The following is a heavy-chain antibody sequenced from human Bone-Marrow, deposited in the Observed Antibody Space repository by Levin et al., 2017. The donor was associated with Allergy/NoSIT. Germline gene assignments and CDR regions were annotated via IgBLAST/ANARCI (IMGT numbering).Heavy chain of an antibody. D-gene: IGHD6-13*01. CDR2: INKHSGYT. CDR1: GFTFKNYA. V-gene: IGHV3-23*01. J-gene: IGHJ3*01. Sequence: GESLKISCTASGFTFKNYAMTWVRQAPGKGLEWVSSINKHSGYTYYAESPKGRLTVSRDDSQNTLSLQMNSLRADDTAVYYRAQLESSWYVPITWGHGTMVTVSS. CDR3: AQLESSWYVPIT.